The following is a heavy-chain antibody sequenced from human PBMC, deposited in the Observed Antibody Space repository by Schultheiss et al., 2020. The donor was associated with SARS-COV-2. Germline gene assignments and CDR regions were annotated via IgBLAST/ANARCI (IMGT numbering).Heavy chain of an antibody. CDR3: PKDIVKERAFDI. Sequence: GESLKISCAASGFTVSSNYMSWVRQAPGKGLEWVSAISGSGGSTYYADSVKGRFTISRDNAKNSLYLQMNSLRAEDTALYYCPKDIVKERAFDIWGQGTMVTVSS. J-gene: IGHJ3*02. CDR1: GFTVSSNY. D-gene: IGHD2-21*01. CDR2: ISGSGGST. V-gene: IGHV3-23*01.